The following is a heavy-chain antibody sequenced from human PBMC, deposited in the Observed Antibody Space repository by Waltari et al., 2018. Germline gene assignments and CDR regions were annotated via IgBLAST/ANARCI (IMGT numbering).Heavy chain of an antibody. CDR3: ARVGTMISTDAFDI. J-gene: IGHJ3*02. D-gene: IGHD3-22*01. Sequence: QVQLQQWGAGLLKPSETLSLTCAVCGGSFRGYYWSVIRQPPGKGREWIGEINHSGSTNYNPSLKSRVTISVDTSKNQFSLKLSSVTAADTAVYYCARVGTMISTDAFDIWGQGTMVTVSS. CDR2: INHSGST. CDR1: GGSFRGYY. V-gene: IGHV4-34*01.